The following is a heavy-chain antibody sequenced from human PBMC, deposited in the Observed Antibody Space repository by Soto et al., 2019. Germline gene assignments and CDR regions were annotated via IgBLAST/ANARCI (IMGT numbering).Heavy chain of an antibody. CDR3: ARANAYTVGPTALQGWFDP. J-gene: IGHJ5*02. CDR2: VYSAGTV. CDR1: GASVKTYY. V-gene: IGHV4-4*07. D-gene: IGHD2-2*02. Sequence: SETLSLTCSVSGASVKTYYWSWIRQSAGKGLEWIGRVYSAGTVNYNPSLQSRVTMSLDTSKNQFSLKLSSVTAADTAVYYCARANAYTVGPTALQGWFDPWGHGTLVTVSS.